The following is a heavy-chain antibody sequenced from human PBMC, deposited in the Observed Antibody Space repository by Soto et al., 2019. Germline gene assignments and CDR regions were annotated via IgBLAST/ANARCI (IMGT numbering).Heavy chain of an antibody. CDR2: AYWDDDN. J-gene: IGHJ4*02. CDR3: EHRRDYNGNWDGGYFDS. Sequence: QITLKESGPALMKATQTLTLTCTFSGFSLTTRPVGLGCLRQAPGKALEWLAFAYWDDDNRYNPSLKNRLSITKDTSKSQVVLTMTNMDPVDTATYYCEHRRDYNGNWDGGYFDSWGPGTLVTVSS. V-gene: IGHV2-5*02. D-gene: IGHD1-1*01. CDR1: GFSLTTRPVG.